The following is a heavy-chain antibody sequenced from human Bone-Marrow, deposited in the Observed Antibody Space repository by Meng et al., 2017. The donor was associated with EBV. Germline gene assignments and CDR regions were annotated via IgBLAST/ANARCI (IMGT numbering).Heavy chain of an antibody. CDR2: INLNSGGT. V-gene: IGHV1-2*06. D-gene: IGHD2-2*01. Sequence: GELGQSGAEVKKPGASVKVSCKASGYTFTGHYMHWVRQAPGQGLEWMGRINLNSGGTNYAQKFQGRVTMTRDTSISTAYMELSNLRADDGAVYYCARLQRDCSSTSCYPFDYWGQGTLVTVSS. CDR3: ARLQRDCSSTSCYPFDY. J-gene: IGHJ4*02. CDR1: GYTFTGHY.